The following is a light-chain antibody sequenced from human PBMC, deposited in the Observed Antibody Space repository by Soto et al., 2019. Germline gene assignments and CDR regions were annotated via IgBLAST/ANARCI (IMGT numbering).Light chain of an antibody. CDR3: SSYTSSSVV. V-gene: IGLV2-14*01. J-gene: IGLJ2*01. Sequence: QSVLTQPASVSGSPGQSITISCTGTSSDVGGYNYVSWYQQHPGKAPKLMIYDVSNRPSGVSNRFSGSKSGNTDSLTISGPQAEDEADYYCSSYTSSSVVFGGGTKLTVL. CDR2: DVS. CDR1: SSDVGGYNY.